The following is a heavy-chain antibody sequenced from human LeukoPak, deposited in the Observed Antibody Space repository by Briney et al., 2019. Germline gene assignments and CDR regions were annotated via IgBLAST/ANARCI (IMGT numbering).Heavy chain of an antibody. Sequence: GGSLRLSCAASGFTFSSYSMNWVRQTPGKGLEWVSYISGNSGTIYYADSVKGRFTISRDNAKNSLYLQMNSLRVEDTAVYYCAGTPGIYQTFDYWGQGTLVTVSS. J-gene: IGHJ4*02. CDR3: AGTPGIYQTFDY. CDR2: ISGNSGTI. CDR1: GFTFSSYS. D-gene: IGHD2-2*01. V-gene: IGHV3-48*01.